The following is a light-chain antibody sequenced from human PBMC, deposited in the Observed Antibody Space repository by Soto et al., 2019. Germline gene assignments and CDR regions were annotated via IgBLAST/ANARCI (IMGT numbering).Light chain of an antibody. V-gene: IGKV3-15*01. CDR1: HSVSSN. J-gene: IGKJ3*01. Sequence: EIVMTQSPATLSVSPGERATLSCRASHSVSSNLAWYQQKPGQAPRLLIYGASTRATDIPARFSGSGSGTEFTLTISILQSEDFAVYYCQHYNKWPPLFTFGPGTKVHIK. CDR2: GAS. CDR3: QHYNKWPPLFT.